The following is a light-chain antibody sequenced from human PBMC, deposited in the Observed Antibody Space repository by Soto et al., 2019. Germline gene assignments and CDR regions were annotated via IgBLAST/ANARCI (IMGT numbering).Light chain of an antibody. CDR2: EAS. Sequence: DIQMTQSPSTLSASVGDRVTITCRASLSISGSLAWYQQKPGKAPKLLIYEASNLKSGVPSRFSGSGSGTEYTLTISSLQPDDSASYYCQQYNGYWTFGQGTRVEIK. V-gene: IGKV1-5*03. CDR3: QQYNGYWT. CDR1: LSISGS. J-gene: IGKJ1*01.